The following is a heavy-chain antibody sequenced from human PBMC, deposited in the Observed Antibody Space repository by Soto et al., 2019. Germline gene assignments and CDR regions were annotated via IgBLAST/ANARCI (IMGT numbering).Heavy chain of an antibody. J-gene: IGHJ4*02. D-gene: IGHD4-17*01. V-gene: IGHV4-59*01. CDR2: IYYSGST. CDR1: GGSISSYY. Sequence: SETLSLTCTVSGGSISSYYWSWIRQPPGKGLEWIGYIYYSGSTNYNPSLKSRVTISVDTSKNQFSLKLSSVTAADTAVYYCARTTHDYGDSCFDYWGQGTLVTVSS. CDR3: ARTTHDYGDSCFDY.